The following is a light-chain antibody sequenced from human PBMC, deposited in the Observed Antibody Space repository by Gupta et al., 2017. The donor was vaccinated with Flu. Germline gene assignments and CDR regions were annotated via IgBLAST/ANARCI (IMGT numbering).Light chain of an antibody. J-gene: IGKJ2*01. Sequence: ERATRSCGASETVSSNYLAWYQQKPGLAPRLLIFDASIRVSGIPDRFSGRGSGTDFTLTISRLEPDDFAMYYCQQYGGAPVTFGQGTKLEMK. CDR3: QQYGGAPVT. CDR2: DAS. CDR1: ETVSSNY. V-gene: IGKV3D-20*01.